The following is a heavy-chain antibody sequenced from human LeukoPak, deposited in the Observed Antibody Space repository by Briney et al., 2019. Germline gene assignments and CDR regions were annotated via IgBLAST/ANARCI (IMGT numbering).Heavy chain of an antibody. V-gene: IGHV3-11*01. CDR1: GFSFSDDY. CDR2: ISSSGSTI. D-gene: IGHD1-7*01. CDR3: AGVELGSRYYYYVDV. J-gene: IGHJ6*03. Sequence: KPGGSLRLSCAASGFSFSDDYMSWIRQAPGKGLEWVSYISSSGSTIKYADSVKGRFTISRDNANNSLYLQMNSLRAEDTAVYYCAGVELGSRYYYYVDVWGKGTTVTVSS.